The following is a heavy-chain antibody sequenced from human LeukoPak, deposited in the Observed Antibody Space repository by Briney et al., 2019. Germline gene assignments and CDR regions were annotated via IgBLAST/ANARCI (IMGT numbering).Heavy chain of an antibody. CDR2: IYNSSRI. CDR1: GFTVSSNS. J-gene: IGHJ4*02. Sequence: GGSLRLSCTVSGFTVSSNSMSWVRQAPGKGLEWVSFIYNSSRIHYSDSVKGRFTISRDNSKNTLYLQMNSLRAEDTAVYYCAQDLAYIRFDNWGQGTLATVSS. D-gene: IGHD1-1*01. CDR3: AQDLAYIRFDN. V-gene: IGHV3-53*01.